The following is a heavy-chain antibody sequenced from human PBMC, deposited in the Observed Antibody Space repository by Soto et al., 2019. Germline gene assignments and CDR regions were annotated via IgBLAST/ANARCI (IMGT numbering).Heavy chain of an antibody. V-gene: IGHV3-30-3*01. Sequence: SLRLSCAASGFTLSSYAMHLVRQAPGKGLEWVAVISYDGSNKYYADSVKGRFTISRDNSKNTLYLQMNSLRAEDTAVYYCARDDVAAAHYYYGMDVWGQGTTVTVSS. J-gene: IGHJ6*02. D-gene: IGHD6-13*01. CDR1: GFTLSSYA. CDR2: ISYDGSNK. CDR3: ARDDVAAAHYYYGMDV.